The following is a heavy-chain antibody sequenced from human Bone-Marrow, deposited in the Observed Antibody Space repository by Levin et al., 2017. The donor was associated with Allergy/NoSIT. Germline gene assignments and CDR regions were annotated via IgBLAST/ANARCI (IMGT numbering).Heavy chain of an antibody. V-gene: IGHV4-34*01. CDR1: GGSFSGYY. J-gene: IGHJ5*02. CDR3: ARGPFIRRGWFDP. D-gene: IGHD2-21*01. CDR2: INHSGST. Sequence: PSETLSLTCAVYGGSFSGYYWSWIRQPPGKGLEWIGEINHSGSTNYNPSLKSRVTISVDTSKNQFSLKLSSVTAADTAVYYCARGPFIRRGWFDPWGQGTLVTVSS.